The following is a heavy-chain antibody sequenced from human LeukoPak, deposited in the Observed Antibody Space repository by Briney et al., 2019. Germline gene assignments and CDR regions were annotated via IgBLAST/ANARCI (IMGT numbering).Heavy chain of an antibody. CDR3: ASGITMVRGPTHFDY. CDR1: GFTFSSYS. D-gene: IGHD3-10*01. V-gene: IGHV3-21*01. J-gene: IGHJ4*02. CDR2: ISSSSSYR. Sequence: GGSLRLSCAASGFTFSSYSMNWVRQAPGKGLERVSSISSSSSYRYYADSVKGRFTISRDNAKNSLYLQMNSLRAEDTAVYYCASGITMVRGPTHFDYWGQGTLVTVSS.